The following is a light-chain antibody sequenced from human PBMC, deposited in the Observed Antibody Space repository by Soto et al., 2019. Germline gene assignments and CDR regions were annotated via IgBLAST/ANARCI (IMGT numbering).Light chain of an antibody. CDR3: QQYGSSPRFT. Sequence: EIVLTQSPGTLSLSPGERATLSCRASQSVRSSYLAWYQQKPGQAPRLLIYGASSRATGIPDRFSGSGSGTDFTLTISRLEAEDVAVYYCQQYGSSPRFTFGPGTKVDIK. V-gene: IGKV3-20*01. CDR2: GAS. CDR1: QSVRSSY. J-gene: IGKJ3*01.